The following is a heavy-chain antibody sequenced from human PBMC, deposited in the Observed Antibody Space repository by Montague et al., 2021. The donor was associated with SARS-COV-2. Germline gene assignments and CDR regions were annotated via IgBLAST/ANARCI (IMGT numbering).Heavy chain of an antibody. CDR3: ARDSRYSPSWSCDY. CDR2: TYYRSKWYN. D-gene: IGHD2-2*01. Sequence: CAISGDSVSSDTATWNWIRQSPSRGLEWLGRTYYRSKWYNDYAVSVKSRMTISPDTSKNQFSLQLNSVTPEDTAVYYCARDSRYSPSWSCDYWGQGTLVTVSS. V-gene: IGHV6-1*01. CDR1: GDSVSSDTAT. J-gene: IGHJ4*02.